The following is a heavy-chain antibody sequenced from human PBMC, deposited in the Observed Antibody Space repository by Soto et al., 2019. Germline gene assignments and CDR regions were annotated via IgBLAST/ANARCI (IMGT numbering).Heavy chain of an antibody. CDR2: ISSSGSTI. CDR1: GFTFSIYE. Sequence: GGSLRLSCAASGFTFSIYEMNWVRQAPGKGLEWVSYISSSGSTIYYADSVKGRFTISRDNAKNSLYLQMNSLRAEDTAVYYCARDPVTMVRGGHYGMDVWGQGTTVTVSS. V-gene: IGHV3-48*03. CDR3: ARDPVTMVRGGHYGMDV. D-gene: IGHD3-10*01. J-gene: IGHJ6*02.